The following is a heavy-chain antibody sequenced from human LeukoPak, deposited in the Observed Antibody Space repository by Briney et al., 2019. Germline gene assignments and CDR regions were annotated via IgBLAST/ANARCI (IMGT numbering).Heavy chain of an antibody. Sequence: TSETLSLTCTVSGGSISSGDYYWSWIRQPPGKGLEWIGTIYYSGRTYYSPSLNSRVTMSVDTSSNQFSLNLRSVTAADTAVYYCARRRYYDGSGYLEWGQGTLLSVSS. CDR2: IYYSGRT. V-gene: IGHV4-39*01. CDR3: ARRRYYDGSGYLE. J-gene: IGHJ1*01. CDR1: GGSISSGDYY. D-gene: IGHD3-22*01.